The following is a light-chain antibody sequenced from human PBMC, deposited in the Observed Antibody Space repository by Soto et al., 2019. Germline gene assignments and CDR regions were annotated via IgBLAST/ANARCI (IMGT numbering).Light chain of an antibody. CDR3: SSYTSISTYV. V-gene: IGLV2-14*01. CDR2: EVT. CDR1: SSDVGVYDY. J-gene: IGLJ1*01. Sequence: QAVVTQPASVSGSLGQSITISCTGTSSDVGVYDYVSWYQQHPGKAPKLMIYEVTNRPSGVSNRFSGSKSGNTASLTISGLQAEDEADYYCSSYTSISTYVFGTGTKVTVL.